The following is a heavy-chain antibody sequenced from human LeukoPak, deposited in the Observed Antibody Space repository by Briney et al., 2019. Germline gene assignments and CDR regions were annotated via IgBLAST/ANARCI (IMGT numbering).Heavy chain of an antibody. J-gene: IGHJ4*02. CDR1: RFTFSSYE. Sequence: GGSLRLSCAPSRFTFSSYEMNCVRQAPGKGLEWVSYISSSGSTTYYADSGKGRFTISRDNAKNSLYLQMNSLRAEDTAVYYCARVGCFSSTSCYRGSDYWGQGTLVTVSS. CDR3: ARVGCFSSTSCYRGSDY. V-gene: IGHV3-48*03. D-gene: IGHD2-2*01. CDR2: ISSSGSTT.